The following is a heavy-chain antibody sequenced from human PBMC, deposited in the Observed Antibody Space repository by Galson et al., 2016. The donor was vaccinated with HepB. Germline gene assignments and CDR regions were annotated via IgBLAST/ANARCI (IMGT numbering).Heavy chain of an antibody. J-gene: IGHJ6*02. Sequence: PALVKPTQTLTLTCTFSGFSLNTSGMCVNWVRQPPGKAPERLALIDWNDEKHYSTSLKTRLTVSKDTSKNQVVLRMTNMDPVDTATYYCARVREQVVYPYYYFGMDVWGQGTTVAVSS. D-gene: IGHD6-6*01. CDR2: IDWNDEK. V-gene: IGHV2-70*19. CDR3: ARVREQVVYPYYYFGMDV. CDR1: GFSLNTSGMC.